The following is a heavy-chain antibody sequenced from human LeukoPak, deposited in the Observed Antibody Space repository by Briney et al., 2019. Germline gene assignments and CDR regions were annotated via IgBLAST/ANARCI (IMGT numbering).Heavy chain of an antibody. J-gene: IGHJ5*02. V-gene: IGHV4-59*01. CDR2: IYYSGST. CDR1: GGSISSYY. Sequence: SETLSLTCTVSGGSISSYYWSWIRQPPGKGLEWIGYIYYSGSTNYNPSLKSRVTISVDTSKNQFSLKLSSVTAADTAVYYCARDGLFGSNNWFDPWGQGTLVTVSS. CDR3: ARDGLFGSNNWFDP. D-gene: IGHD3-10*01.